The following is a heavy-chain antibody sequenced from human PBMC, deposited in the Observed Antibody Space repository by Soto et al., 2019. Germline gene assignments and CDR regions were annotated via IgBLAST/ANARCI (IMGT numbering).Heavy chain of an antibody. CDR3: VHRDCSVASCYDWYFDL. V-gene: IGHV2-5*02. CDR2: IYWDDDK. J-gene: IGHJ2*01. Sequence: QITLKESGPTLVKPTQTLTLTCTFSGFSLSTRGVGVGWIRQPPGKALEWLALIYWDDDKRYSPSLKSRLTITKDTSKNPVVLTMTNMDPVDTATYYCVHRDCSVASCYDWYFDLWGRGTLVTVSS. D-gene: IGHD2-15*01. CDR1: GFSLSTRGVG.